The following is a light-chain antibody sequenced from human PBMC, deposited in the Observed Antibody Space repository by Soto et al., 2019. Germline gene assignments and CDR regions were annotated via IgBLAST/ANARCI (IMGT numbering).Light chain of an antibody. CDR2: DVS. CDR3: CSYAGSYTGV. J-gene: IGLJ2*01. V-gene: IGLV2-11*01. Sequence: QSVLTQPRSVSGSPGQSVTISCTGTSSDVGGYNYVSWYQQHPGKAPKLMIYDVSKRPSGVPDRFSGSKSGNTASLTISGLQAEDEGDYYCCSYAGSYTGVFGGGTKLTV. CDR1: SSDVGGYNY.